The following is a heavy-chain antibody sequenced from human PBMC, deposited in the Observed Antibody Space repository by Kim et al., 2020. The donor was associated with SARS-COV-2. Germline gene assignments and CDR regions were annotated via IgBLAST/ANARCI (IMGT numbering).Heavy chain of an antibody. CDR2: TTI. Sequence: TTIHYADSVKGRFTVSRDNAKNAVYLQMNSLNSEDTAVYFCARSGCPLCWGQGALVTVSS. V-gene: IGHV3-11*01. D-gene: IGHD6-25*01. J-gene: IGHJ4*02. CDR3: ARSGCPLC.